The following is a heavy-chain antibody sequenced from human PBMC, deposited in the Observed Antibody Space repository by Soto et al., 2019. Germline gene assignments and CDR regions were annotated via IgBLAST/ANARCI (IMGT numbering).Heavy chain of an antibody. V-gene: IGHV3-30*03. D-gene: IGHD2-8*01. CDR1: GFTFSSYG. Sequence: GGSLRLSCAASGFTFSSYGMHWVRQAPGKGLEWVAVISYDGSNKYYADSVKGRFTISRDNSKNTLYLQMNSLRAEDTAVYYCARDCANGVCPAHYYYYGMDVWGQGTTVTVSS. CDR2: ISYDGSNK. CDR3: ARDCANGVCPAHYYYYGMDV. J-gene: IGHJ6*02.